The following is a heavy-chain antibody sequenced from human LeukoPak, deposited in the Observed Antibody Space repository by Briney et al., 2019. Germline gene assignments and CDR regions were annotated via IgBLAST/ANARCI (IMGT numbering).Heavy chain of an antibody. J-gene: IGHJ5*02. CDR1: GGSTNSYY. CDR2: VAYSGST. Sequence: SETLSLTCTVSGGSTNSYYWSWIRQSPGKGLEWIGYVAYSGSTNYNPSNKSRVTISLDTSKNQFSLKLSSVTAADTAVYYCARTVSGYYFNAWGPGTLVTVSS. D-gene: IGHD5-12*01. CDR3: ARTVSGYYFNA. V-gene: IGHV4-59*01.